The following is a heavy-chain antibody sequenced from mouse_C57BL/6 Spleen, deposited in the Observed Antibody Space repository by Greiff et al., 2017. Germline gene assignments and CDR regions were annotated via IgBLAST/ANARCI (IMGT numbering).Heavy chain of an antibody. CDR1: GYAFTNYL. V-gene: IGHV1-54*01. J-gene: IGHJ4*01. Sequence: VKLMESGAELVRPGTSVKVSCKASGYAFTNYLIEWVKQRPGQGLEWIGVINPGSGGTNYNEKFKGKATLTADKSSSTAYMQLSSLTSEDSAVYFCARLEDYDGYAMDYWGQGTSVTVSS. CDR2: INPGSGGT. D-gene: IGHD2-4*01. CDR3: ARLEDYDGYAMDY.